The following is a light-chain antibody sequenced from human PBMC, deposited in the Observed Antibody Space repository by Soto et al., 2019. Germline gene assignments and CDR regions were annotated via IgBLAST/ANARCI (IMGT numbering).Light chain of an antibody. Sequence: EIVLTQSPGPLSLSSGERATLSCRASRSVSSSYLAWYQQKPGQAPRLLIYGASSRATGIPDRFSGSGSGTDFTLTIRRLEPEDFAVYYCQQYGSSPLTFGGGTKVDIK. CDR2: GAS. V-gene: IGKV3-20*01. J-gene: IGKJ4*01. CDR3: QQYGSSPLT. CDR1: RSVSSSY.